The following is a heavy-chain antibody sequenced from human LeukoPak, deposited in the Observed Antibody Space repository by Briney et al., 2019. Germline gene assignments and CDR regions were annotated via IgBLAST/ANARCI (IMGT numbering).Heavy chain of an antibody. CDR3: ARQSGDYSYYYYMDV. Sequence: GESLKISCKGSGYRFTSYWIGWVRQKPGKGLEWMGIIYPGDSDTRYSPSFRGQVTISADKSISTACLQWSSLKASDTAMYYCARQSGDYSYYYYMDVWGKGTTVTISS. CDR2: IYPGDSDT. D-gene: IGHD2-21*02. J-gene: IGHJ6*03. CDR1: GYRFTSYW. V-gene: IGHV5-51*01.